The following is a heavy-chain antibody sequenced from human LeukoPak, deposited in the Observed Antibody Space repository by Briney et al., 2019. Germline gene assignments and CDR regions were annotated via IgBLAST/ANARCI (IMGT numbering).Heavy chain of an antibody. CDR3: ARGISGGYWDAFDS. Sequence: GGSLRLSCAASRFSFDEVAMHWARQVPGKGLEWVSGISWNSGDIGYADSVKGRFTISRDNAKKSLYLQMNSLRTEGTALYYCARGISGGYWDAFDSWGQGTMVTVSS. J-gene: IGHJ3*01. CDR1: RFSFDEVA. D-gene: IGHD2-15*01. CDR2: ISWNSGDI. V-gene: IGHV3-9*01.